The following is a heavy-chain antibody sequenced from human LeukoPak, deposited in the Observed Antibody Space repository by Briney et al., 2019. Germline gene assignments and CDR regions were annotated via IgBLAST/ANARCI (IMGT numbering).Heavy chain of an antibody. CDR1: GGSIRSGSHY. Sequence: SETLSLTCTVSGGSIRSGSHYWSWTRQHPGKGLEWIGYIYNSGTTHYNPSLKSRITMSVDTSKNQFSLKLSSVTAADTAVYYCARGGYYYDSSGYYYGFFDYWGQGTLVTVSS. V-gene: IGHV4-31*03. CDR2: IYNSGTT. J-gene: IGHJ4*02. D-gene: IGHD3-22*01. CDR3: ARGGYYYDSSGYYYGFFDY.